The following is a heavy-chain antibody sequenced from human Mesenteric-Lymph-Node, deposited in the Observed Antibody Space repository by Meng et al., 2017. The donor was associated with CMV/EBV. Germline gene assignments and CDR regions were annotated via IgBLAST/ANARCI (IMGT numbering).Heavy chain of an antibody. V-gene: IGHV4-4*02. CDR1: GGSISKSNW. CDR3: VRELAGGSFGD. D-gene: IGHD3-10*01. Sequence: CAVSGGSISKSNWWSWVRQPPGKGLEWIGAIYHTGSTNYNPSLKSRVTISLDKSKNQFSLKLRSVSAADTAVYYCVRELAGGSFGDWGQGTLVTVSS. CDR2: IYHTGST. J-gene: IGHJ4*02.